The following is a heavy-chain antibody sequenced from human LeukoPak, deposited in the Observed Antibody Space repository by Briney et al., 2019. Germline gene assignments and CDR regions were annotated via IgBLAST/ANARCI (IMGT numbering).Heavy chain of an antibody. CDR2: ISWTSGSI. CDR1: GFTSDDYA. CDR3: AKDRYSSGYYYVDY. Sequence: PGGSLRLSCAASGFTSDDYAMHWVRQAPGKGLEWVSGISWTSGSIDYADSVKGRFTISRDNAKNSLYLQMNSLRAEDTAFYYCAKDRYSSGYYYVDYWGQGTLVTVSS. V-gene: IGHV3-9*02. J-gene: IGHJ4*02. D-gene: IGHD3-22*01.